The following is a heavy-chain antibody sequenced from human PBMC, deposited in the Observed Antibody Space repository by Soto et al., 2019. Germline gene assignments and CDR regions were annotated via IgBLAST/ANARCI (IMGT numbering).Heavy chain of an antibody. CDR1: GDSFSSGDYY. V-gene: IGHV4-30-4*08. Sequence: SETLSLTCTVSGDSFSSGDYYWSWIRQYPGKGLEWIGYIYYTGNTYYNPSLKRRFSISVDTSKNQFSLQLSSVTVADTAVYYCARDFKRYSSPTGPLDYWGLGSLVTVSS. D-gene: IGHD6-13*01. J-gene: IGHJ4*02. CDR2: IYYTGNT. CDR3: ARDFKRYSSPTGPLDY.